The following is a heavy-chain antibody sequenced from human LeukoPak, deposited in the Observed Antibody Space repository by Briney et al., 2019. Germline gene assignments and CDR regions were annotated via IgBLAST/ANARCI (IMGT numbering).Heavy chain of an antibody. CDR2: INPSDGTT. CDR3: ARYCSSTSCLYPPDRLYSNLPAYAFDI. D-gene: IGHD2-2*01. CDR1: GYTFSNYY. Sequence: GASVKVSCKASGYTFSNYYLHWVRQATGQGLEWMGIINPSDGTTTTNYAKKFQGRVTMTRDMSTSTVYMELSSLRSEDTAVYYCARYCSSTSCLYPPDRLYSNLPAYAFDIWGQGTMVTVSS. V-gene: IGHV1-46*01. J-gene: IGHJ3*02.